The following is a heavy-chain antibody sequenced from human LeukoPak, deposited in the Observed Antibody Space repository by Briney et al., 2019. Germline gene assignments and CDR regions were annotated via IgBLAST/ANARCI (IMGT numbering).Heavy chain of an antibody. J-gene: IGHJ4*02. CDR1: GFTFSSYA. D-gene: IGHD6-13*01. Sequence: GGSLRLSCAASGFTFSSYAMSWVRQAPGKGLEWVSAISGSGGSTYYADSVKGRFTISRDNSKNTLYLQMNSLRAEDTAVYYCAEVTGYSSSWYEVDYWGQGTLVTVSS. V-gene: IGHV3-23*01. CDR3: AEVTGYSSSWYEVDY. CDR2: ISGSGGST.